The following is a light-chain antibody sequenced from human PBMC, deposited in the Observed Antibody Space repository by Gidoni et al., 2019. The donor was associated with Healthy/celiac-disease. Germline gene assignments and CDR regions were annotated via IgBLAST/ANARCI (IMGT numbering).Light chain of an antibody. CDR2: SNN. V-gene: IGLV1-44*01. CDR1: SSNIGSNT. CDR3: AAWDDSLNGPV. J-gene: IGLJ2*01. Sequence: QSVLPQPPSASGTPGQRVTISCSGSSSNIGSNTVNWYQQPPGTAPKLLISSNNQRPSGVPDRFSGSKSGTSASLAISGLQSEDEADYYCAAWDDSLNGPVFGGGTKLTVL.